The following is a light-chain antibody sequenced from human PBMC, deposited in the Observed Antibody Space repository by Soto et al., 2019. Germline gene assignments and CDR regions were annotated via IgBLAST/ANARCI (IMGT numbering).Light chain of an antibody. CDR3: SAWDDSIYGPV. CDR1: SSDICSNP. Sequence: QSVRTQPPSASGTPGQRFAISCYGDSSDICSNPGKWYLHLPGAAPKLLIYLDNHRPSGVPERFSGSKYGTSASLSISGLQSEDEADYFCSAWDDSIYGPVFGGGTKLTVL. V-gene: IGLV1-44*01. J-gene: IGLJ2*01. CDR2: LDN.